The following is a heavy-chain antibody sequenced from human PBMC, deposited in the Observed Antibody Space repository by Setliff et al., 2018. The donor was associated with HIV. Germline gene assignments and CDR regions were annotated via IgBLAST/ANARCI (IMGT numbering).Heavy chain of an antibody. CDR2: IYSDDYT. CDR3: AKELAASGLGYFDS. CDR1: GFNVNKKY. D-gene: IGHD3-22*01. V-gene: IGHV3-66*01. J-gene: IGHJ4*02. Sequence: GGSLRLSCAASGFNVNKKYMSWVRRAPGKGLEWVSIIYSDDYTKYADSLKGRFTISRDTSKNTVYLQMNSLRAEDTAEYYCAKELAASGLGYFDSWGRGILVTVSS.